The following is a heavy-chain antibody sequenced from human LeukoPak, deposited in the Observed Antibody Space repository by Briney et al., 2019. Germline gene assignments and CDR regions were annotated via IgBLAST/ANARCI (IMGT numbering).Heavy chain of an antibody. CDR2: IYYSGST. Sequence: PSETLSLTCTVSGGSISSYYWSWIRQPPGKGLEWIGYIYYSGSTNYKPSLKSRVTISVDTSKNQFSLKLSSMTAADTAVYYCARAYYGSGSYSSFMDVWGKGTTVTVSS. V-gene: IGHV4-59*12. J-gene: IGHJ6*03. D-gene: IGHD3-10*01. CDR1: GGSISSYY. CDR3: ARAYYGSGSYSSFMDV.